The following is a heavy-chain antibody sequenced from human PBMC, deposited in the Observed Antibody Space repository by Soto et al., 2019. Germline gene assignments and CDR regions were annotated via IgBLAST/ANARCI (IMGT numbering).Heavy chain of an antibody. V-gene: IGHV3-15*01. CDR3: PTAAYDSSGYYYDY. Sequence: GGSLRLSCAASGCTFSNARMSWVRQAPGKGREWVGRIKSKTDGGTTDYAAPVKGRFTISRDDSKNTLYLQMNSLKTEDTAVYYCPTAAYDSSGYYYDYWGQGTLVTVSS. CDR1: GCTFSNAR. J-gene: IGHJ4*02. CDR2: IKSKTDGGTT. D-gene: IGHD3-22*01.